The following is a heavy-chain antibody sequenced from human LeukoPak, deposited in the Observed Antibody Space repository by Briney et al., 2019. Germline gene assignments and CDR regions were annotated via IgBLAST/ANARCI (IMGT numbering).Heavy chain of an antibody. CDR1: GYTFTGYY. V-gene: IGHV1-69*13. Sequence: RASVKVSCKASGYTFTGYYMHWVRQAPGQGLEWMGGIIPIFGTANYAQKFQGRVTITADESTSTAYMELSSLRSEDTPVYYCANVVIATRAFDYWGQGTLVTVSS. CDR3: ANVVIATRAFDY. J-gene: IGHJ4*02. D-gene: IGHD2-21*01. CDR2: IIPIFGTA.